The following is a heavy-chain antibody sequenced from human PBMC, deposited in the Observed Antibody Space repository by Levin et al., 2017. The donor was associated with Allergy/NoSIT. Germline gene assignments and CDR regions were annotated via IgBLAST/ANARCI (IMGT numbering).Heavy chain of an antibody. CDR1: GFSFSAYG. CDR2: IPFDAVNE. V-gene: IGHV3-30*02. CDR3: AKDAVVLRSYGMDV. Sequence: GGSLRLSCAASGFSFSAYGMHWVRQAPDKGLEWVAHIPFDAVNEYYADSVQGRFTISRDNSRNTLFLQMNSLRAEDTAVYYCAKDAVVLRSYGMDVWGQGTTVTVSS. J-gene: IGHJ6*02. D-gene: IGHD4-17*01.